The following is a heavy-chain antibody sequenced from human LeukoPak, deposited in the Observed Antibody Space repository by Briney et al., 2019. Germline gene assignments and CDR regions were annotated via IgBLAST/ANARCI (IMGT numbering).Heavy chain of an antibody. CDR1: GFTFSSYG. CDR3: AKDPDYYDSSGALGY. V-gene: IGHV3-30*18. Sequence: SLRLSCAASGFTFSSYGMHWVRQAPGKGLEWVAVISYDGSNKYYADSVKGRFTISRDNSKNTLYLQMNSLRAEDTAVYYCAKDPDYYDSSGALGYWGQGTLVTVSS. D-gene: IGHD3-22*01. J-gene: IGHJ4*02. CDR2: ISYDGSNK.